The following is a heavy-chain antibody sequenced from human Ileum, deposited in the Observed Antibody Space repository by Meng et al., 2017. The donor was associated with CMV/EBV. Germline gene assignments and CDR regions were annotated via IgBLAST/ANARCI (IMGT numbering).Heavy chain of an antibody. CDR1: GFSVSDKH. CDR2: IYSGGTI. V-gene: IGHV3-66*01. Sequence: GQLVGAGGGLDPPGGSLRLSCAASGFSVSDKHMNWVRPAPGKGLGWVSVIYSGGTIFSANSVTGRFIISRDNSKNTVYLQMNSLRAEDTAVYYCARSHYMDVWGQGTMVTVSS. CDR3: ARSHYMDV. J-gene: IGHJ6*02.